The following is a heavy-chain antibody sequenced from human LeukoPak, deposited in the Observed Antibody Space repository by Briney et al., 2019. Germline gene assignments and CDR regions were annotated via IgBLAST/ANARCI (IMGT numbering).Heavy chain of an antibody. CDR3: ARDADDSSGWLFDY. Sequence: PGGSLRLSCAASGFTFSSYGMHWVRRAPGKGLEWVAVIWYDGSNKFYADSVKGRFTISRDNSKNTLFLQVNSLRAEDTAVYYCARDADDSSGWLFDYWGQGTLVTVS. J-gene: IGHJ4*02. V-gene: IGHV3-33*01. CDR2: IWYDGSNK. CDR1: GFTFSSYG. D-gene: IGHD3-22*01.